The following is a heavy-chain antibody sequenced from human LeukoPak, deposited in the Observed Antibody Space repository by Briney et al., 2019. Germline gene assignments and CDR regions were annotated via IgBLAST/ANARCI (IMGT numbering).Heavy chain of an antibody. V-gene: IGHV4-38-2*01. D-gene: IGHD2-21*02. J-gene: IGHJ5*02. CDR2: IYHSERP. CDR1: GYSITSTNY. Sequence: SETLSLTCAVSGYSITSTNYWGWMRQPPGKGLEVIGSIYHSERPSYNPSLKSRVTISLNTSKNHFSLNLNSVTAADTAVYFCASHLRSGGGDYPNWFDPWGQGILVTVSS. CDR3: ASHLRSGGGDYPNWFDP.